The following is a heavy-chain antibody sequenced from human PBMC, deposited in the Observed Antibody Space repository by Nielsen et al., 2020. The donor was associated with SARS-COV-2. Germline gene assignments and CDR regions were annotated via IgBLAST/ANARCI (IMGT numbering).Heavy chain of an antibody. CDR1: GYTFTSYG. J-gene: IGHJ4*02. Sequence: ASVKVSCKASGYTFTSYGISWVRQAPGQGLEWMGWISAYNGNTNYAQKLQGRVTMTTDTSTSTAYMELRSLRSDDTAVYYCARDLSWRYSGSYSDYWGQGTLVTVSS. D-gene: IGHD1-26*01. CDR3: ARDLSWRYSGSYSDY. V-gene: IGHV1-18*04. CDR2: ISAYNGNT.